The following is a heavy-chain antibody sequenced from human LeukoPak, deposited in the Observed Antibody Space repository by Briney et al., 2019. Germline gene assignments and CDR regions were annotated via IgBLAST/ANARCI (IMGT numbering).Heavy chain of an antibody. V-gene: IGHV3-23*01. CDR1: GFTFSSYA. CDR2: ISGSGGST. CDR3: AKDEDCSSTSCYRFDY. D-gene: IGHD2-2*01. Sequence: GGSLRLSCAASGFTFSSYAMSWVRQAPGKGLAWVSAISGSGGSTYYADSVKGRFTISRDNSKNTLYLQMNSLRAEDTAVYYCAKDEDCSSTSCYRFDYWGQGTLVTVSS. J-gene: IGHJ4*02.